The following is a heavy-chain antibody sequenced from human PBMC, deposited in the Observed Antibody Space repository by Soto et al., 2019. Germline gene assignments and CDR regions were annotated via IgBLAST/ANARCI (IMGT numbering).Heavy chain of an antibody. CDR1: GGTFSSYT. CDR2: IIPILGIA. Sequence: QVQLVQSGAEVKKPGSSVKVSCKASGGTFSSYTISWVRQAPGQGLEWMGRIIPILGIANYAQKFQGRVTITADKSTSSAYMELSSLRSEDTAVYYCAREMATIFWDYWGQGTLVTVSS. J-gene: IGHJ4*02. D-gene: IGHD5-12*01. V-gene: IGHV1-69*08. CDR3: AREMATIFWDY.